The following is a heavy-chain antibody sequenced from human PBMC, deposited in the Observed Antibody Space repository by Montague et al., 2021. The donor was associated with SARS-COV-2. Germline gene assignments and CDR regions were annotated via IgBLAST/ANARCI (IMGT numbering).Heavy chain of an antibody. CDR2: IYYSGST. V-gene: IGHV4-59*01. J-gene: IGHJ4*02. Sequence: SETLSLTCTVSGGSISSYYWSWIRQPPGKGLEWIGYIYYSGSTNYNPSLKSRVTISVDTSKNQFSLKLSSVTAADTAVYYCARERITIFRVVTWSAYFDYWGQGTLVTVSS. D-gene: IGHD3-3*01. CDR1: GGSISSYY. CDR3: ARERITIFRVVTWSAYFDY.